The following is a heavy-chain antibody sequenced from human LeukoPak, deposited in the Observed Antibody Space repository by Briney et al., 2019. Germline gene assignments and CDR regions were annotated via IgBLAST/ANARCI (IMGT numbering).Heavy chain of an antibody. CDR2: IYPGASDT. Sequence: GESLKISCKGSGYSFTSYWIGWVRQMPGKGLEWMGIIYPGASDTKYSPSFQGQVTISADKSISTAYLQWNSLQAPDTAMYYLARNFGGSLGRGIFSRTGYFHGMDVWGQGTTVTVSS. D-gene: IGHD3-10*01. V-gene: IGHV5-51*01. J-gene: IGHJ6*02. CDR3: ARNFGGSLGRGIFSRTGYFHGMDV. CDR1: GYSFTSYW.